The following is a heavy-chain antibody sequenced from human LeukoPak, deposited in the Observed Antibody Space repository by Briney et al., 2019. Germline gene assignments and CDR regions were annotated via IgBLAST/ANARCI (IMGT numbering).Heavy chain of an antibody. CDR3: ARGDDPVVVTATYYCDY. D-gene: IGHD2-21*02. Sequence: ASVKVSCKASGFTFTDYYVHWVRQAPGQGLELMGWINPNSGVTNYAQKFQGRVTMTRNTSISTTYMELKRLRSDDTAVFYCARGDDPVVVTATYYCDYWGQGTLVTVSS. CDR2: INPNSGVT. CDR1: GFTFTDYY. J-gene: IGHJ4*02. V-gene: IGHV1-2*02.